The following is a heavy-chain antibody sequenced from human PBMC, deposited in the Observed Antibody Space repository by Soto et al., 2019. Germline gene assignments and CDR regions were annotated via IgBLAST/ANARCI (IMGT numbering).Heavy chain of an antibody. D-gene: IGHD3-22*01. V-gene: IGHV4-30-4*01. CDR2: IYYSGST. J-gene: IGHJ5*02. Sequence: SETLSLTCTVSGGSISSGDYYWSWIRQPPGKGLEWIGYIYYSGSTYYNPSLKSRVTISVDTSKNQFSLKLSSVTAADTAVYYCARAYYYDSSGYYAEGESVFPNNWFDPWGQGTLVTVSS. CDR3: ARAYYYDSSGYYAEGESVFPNNWFDP. CDR1: GGSISSGDYY.